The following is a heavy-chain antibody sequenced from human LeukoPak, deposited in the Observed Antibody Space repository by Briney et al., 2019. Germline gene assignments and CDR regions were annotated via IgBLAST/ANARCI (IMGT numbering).Heavy chain of an antibody. V-gene: IGHV1-69*13. D-gene: IGHD4-17*01. J-gene: IGHJ4*02. CDR2: IIPIFGTA. Sequence: SVKVSCKASGDTFTSYGISWVRQAPGQGLEWMGGIIPIFGTANYAQKFQGRVTITADESTSTAYMELSSLRSEDTAVYYCARADYAHHYFDYWGQGTLVTVSS. CDR1: GDTFTSYG. CDR3: ARADYAHHYFDY.